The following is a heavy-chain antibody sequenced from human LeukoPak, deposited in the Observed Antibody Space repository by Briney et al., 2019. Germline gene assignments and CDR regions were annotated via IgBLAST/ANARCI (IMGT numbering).Heavy chain of an antibody. Sequence: GGALRLSRAASGYTFNSYSMYWVRQAPGKGREWVSSLSKSSSHMFYADSAKGRYNNSRDNANNSLYLQMNSLRAEDTAVYYCVRDSGSSYGYYFLHWGQGTLVTVSS. CDR3: VRDSGSSYGYYFLH. V-gene: IGHV3-21*01. J-gene: IGHJ1*01. CDR1: GYTFNSYS. CDR2: LSKSSSHM. D-gene: IGHD1-26*01.